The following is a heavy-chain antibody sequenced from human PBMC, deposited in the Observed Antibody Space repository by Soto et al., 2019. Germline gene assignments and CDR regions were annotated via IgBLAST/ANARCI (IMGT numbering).Heavy chain of an antibody. CDR3: GRVIRSLYSVTTSYSLIPIGS. D-gene: IGHD3-10*02. Sequence: QVQLVQSGAEVKKPTSSVKVSCKASGGDFSRDAISWVRQAPGQGLEWMGGIIPMFGAPNYAQRFQGRLTLEADAYTTTAYMEMHSLRSEATAVYYCGRVIRSLYSVTTSYSLIPIGSWGQGTLVTVSS. V-gene: IGHV1-69*01. J-gene: IGHJ4*02. CDR1: GGDFSRDA. CDR2: IIPMFGAP.